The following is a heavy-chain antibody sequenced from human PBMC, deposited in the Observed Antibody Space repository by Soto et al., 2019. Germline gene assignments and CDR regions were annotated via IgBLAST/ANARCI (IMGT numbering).Heavy chain of an antibody. CDR1: GYTFTIYG. J-gene: IGHJ4*02. Sequence: QVQLVQSGAEVKKPGASVKVSCKASGYTFTIYGINWVRQAPGQGLEWMGWISGYNGNTKYEQTFQGRVTVSTETSTSTADMEVRSLRSDDTAVYYCARDRGAAAPFDFWGEGTLVTVSS. V-gene: IGHV1-18*01. D-gene: IGHD6-13*01. CDR2: ISGYNGNT. CDR3: ARDRGAAAPFDF.